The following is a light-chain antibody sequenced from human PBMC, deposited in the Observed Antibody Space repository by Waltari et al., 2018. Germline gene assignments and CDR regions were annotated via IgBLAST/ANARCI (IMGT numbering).Light chain of an antibody. V-gene: IGKV1-12*01. J-gene: IGKJ4*01. Sequence: IKMTQSPSSVYASVGDRFPITCRASQDIGRSLAWYQHRPGQAPKLLIYATSSLQSGVPSRFSGSGSVTYFSLTISSLQPEDFATYYCQQGNSFPLTFGGGTKVAIK. CDR2: ATS. CDR3: QQGNSFPLT. CDR1: QDIGRS.